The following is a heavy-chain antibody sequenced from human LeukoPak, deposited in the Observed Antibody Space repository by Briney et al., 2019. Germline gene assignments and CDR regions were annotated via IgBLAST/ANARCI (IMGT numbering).Heavy chain of an antibody. D-gene: IGHD6-13*01. J-gene: IGHJ5*02. Sequence: SQTLSLTCAISGDSVSSNSAAWNWIRQSPSRGLELLVRTYFRSKWISDYAVSVKSRITIDADTSKNQFSLHLNSVTPEDTAVYYCARDLSGSAAGAMNWFDPWGQGTLVAVSS. CDR1: GDSVSSNSAA. CDR3: ARDLSGSAAGAMNWFDP. CDR2: TYFRSKWIS. V-gene: IGHV6-1*01.